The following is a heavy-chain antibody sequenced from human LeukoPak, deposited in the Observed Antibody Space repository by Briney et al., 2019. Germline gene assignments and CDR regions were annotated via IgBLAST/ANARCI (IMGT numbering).Heavy chain of an antibody. V-gene: IGHV1-18*01. CDR2: ISVYNGDT. Sequence: ASVTVSCKASGYTFTSYGISWVRQAPGQGLEWMGWISVYNGDTNYVQKLQGRVTMTSDTSTNTAYMELRGLRSDDTAIYYCASNTGSGGSGYAYWGQGTLVTVSS. D-gene: IGHD3-22*01. CDR3: ASNTGSGGSGYAY. J-gene: IGHJ4*02. CDR1: GYTFTSYG.